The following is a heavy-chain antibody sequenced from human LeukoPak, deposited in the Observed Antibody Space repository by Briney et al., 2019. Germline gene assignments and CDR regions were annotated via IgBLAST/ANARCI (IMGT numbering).Heavy chain of an antibody. J-gene: IGHJ5*02. Sequence: GGSLRLSCAASGFTFSSYGMHWVRQAPGKGLEWVAVISYDGSNKYYADSVKGRFTISRDNSKNTLYLQMNSLRAEDTAVYYCAKDSHAHQLRHWFDPWGQGTLVTVSS. D-gene: IGHD1-7*01. V-gene: IGHV3-30*18. CDR1: GFTFSSYG. CDR2: ISYDGSNK. CDR3: AKDSHAHQLRHWFDP.